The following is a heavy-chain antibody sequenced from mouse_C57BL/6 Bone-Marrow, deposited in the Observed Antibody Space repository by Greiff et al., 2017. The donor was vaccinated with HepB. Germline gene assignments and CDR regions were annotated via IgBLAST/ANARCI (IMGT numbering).Heavy chain of an antibody. D-gene: IGHD1-1*01. CDR2: IDPSDSYT. Sequence: QVQLQQPGAELVMPGASVKLSCKASGYTFTSYWMHWVKQRPGQGLEWIGEIDPSDSYTNYNQKFKGKSTLTVDKSSSTAYMQLSSLTSEDSAVYYCADYYGSSYEGYWGQGTTLTVSS. CDR3: ADYYGSSYEGY. J-gene: IGHJ2*01. CDR1: GYTFTSYW. V-gene: IGHV1-69*01.